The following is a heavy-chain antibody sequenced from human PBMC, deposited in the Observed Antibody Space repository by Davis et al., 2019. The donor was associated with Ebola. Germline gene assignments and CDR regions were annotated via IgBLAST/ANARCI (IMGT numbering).Heavy chain of an antibody. CDR3: ARRGAGAWWFIDY. V-gene: IGHV1-2*04. D-gene: IGHD2-15*01. CDR2: INPNSGGT. J-gene: IGHJ4*02. Sequence: ASVTVSCNASGYTFTGYYMHWVRQAPGQGLEWMGWINPNSGGTNYAQKFQGWVTMNTDTSISTAYMELSRLRSDDTAVYYCARRGAGAWWFIDYWGQGTLVTVSS. CDR1: GYTFTGYY.